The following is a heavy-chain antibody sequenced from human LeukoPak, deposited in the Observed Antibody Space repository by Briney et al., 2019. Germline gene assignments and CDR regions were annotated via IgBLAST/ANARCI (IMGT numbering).Heavy chain of an antibody. V-gene: IGHV3-30-3*01. CDR2: ISYDGSNK. D-gene: IGHD3-10*01. J-gene: IGHJ6*02. Sequence: GGSLRLSCAASGFTFSSYAMHWVRQAPGKGLEWVAVISYDGSNKYYADSVKGRFTISRDNSKNTLYLQMNSLRAEDTAVYYCARDRRSGSGSYYSMDVWGQGTTVTVSS. CDR1: GFTFSSYA. CDR3: ARDRRSGSGSYYSMDV.